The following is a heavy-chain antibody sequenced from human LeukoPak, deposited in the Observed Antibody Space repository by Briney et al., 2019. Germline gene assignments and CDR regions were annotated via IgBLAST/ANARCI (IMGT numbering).Heavy chain of an antibody. V-gene: IGHV3-30*04. CDR2: ISYDGSNK. CDR1: GFSFSRYA. D-gene: IGHD1-26*01. J-gene: IGHJ4*02. Sequence: GGSLRLSCASSGFSFSRYAMHWVRQAPGKAREGGAVISYDGSNKYYADSVKGRFTISRDNSKNTLYLQMNSLGAEDTAVYSCESPGEYSGSYGHWGKGPLVTVS. CDR3: ESPGEYSGSYGH.